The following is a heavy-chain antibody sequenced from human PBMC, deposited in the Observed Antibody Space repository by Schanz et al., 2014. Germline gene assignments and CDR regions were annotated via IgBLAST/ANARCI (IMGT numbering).Heavy chain of an antibody. Sequence: EVQLLESGGGLVQPGGSLRLSCAASGFTFSSYAMSWVRQAPGKGLEWVSAISGSGETTYYADSVKGRFTISRDNSKNALYLQMNSLRAEDTAVYYCARDRDAGGYDSWGQGTLVTVSS. CDR1: GFTFSSYA. V-gene: IGHV3-23*01. CDR3: ARDRDAGGYDS. J-gene: IGHJ5*01. D-gene: IGHD2-8*02. CDR2: ISGSGETT.